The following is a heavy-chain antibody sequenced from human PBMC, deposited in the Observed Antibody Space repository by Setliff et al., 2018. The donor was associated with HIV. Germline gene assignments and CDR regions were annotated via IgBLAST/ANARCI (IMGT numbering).Heavy chain of an antibody. V-gene: IGHV1-18*01. J-gene: IGHJ4*02. D-gene: IGHD2-21*01. CDR1: GYTFTDYG. Sequence: GASVKVSCKASGYTFTDYGISWVRQAPGQGFEWMGWISPYNGDTKYAQNLQGRVTMTTDTSTSTAYMDLRSLRSDDTAVYYCVRGLLGGYNVVRYFDYWGQGTLVTVSS. CDR3: VRGLLGGYNVVRYFDY. CDR2: ISPYNGDT.